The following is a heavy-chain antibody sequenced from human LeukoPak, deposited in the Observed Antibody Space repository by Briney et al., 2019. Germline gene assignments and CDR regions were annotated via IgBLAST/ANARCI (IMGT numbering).Heavy chain of an antibody. Sequence: ASVKVSCKVSGYTLTELYMHWVRQAPGKGLEWIGGFYHEDGETIYAQQFKRRVTMTEDSTTDSALMELTRLRSEDAAVYYCATDNTREDAFDIWGQGTMVTVSS. CDR1: GYTLTELY. J-gene: IGHJ3*02. D-gene: IGHD1-26*01. CDR2: FYHEDGET. CDR3: ATDNTREDAFDI. V-gene: IGHV1-24*01.